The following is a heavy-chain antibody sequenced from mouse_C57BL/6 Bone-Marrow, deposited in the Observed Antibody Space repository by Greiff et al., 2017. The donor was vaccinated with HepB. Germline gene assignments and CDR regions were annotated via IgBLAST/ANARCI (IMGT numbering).Heavy chain of an antibody. CDR3: ARHVGYGSSFYFAY. D-gene: IGHD1-1*01. V-gene: IGHV5-12*01. J-gene: IGHJ2*01. Sequence: EVQVVESGGGLVQPGGSLKLSCAASGFTFSDYYMYWVRQTPEKRLEWVAYISNGGGSTYYPDTVKGRFTISRDNAKNTLYLQMSRLKSADTAMYYCARHVGYGSSFYFAYWGQGPTLTVSS. CDR1: GFTFSDYY. CDR2: ISNGGGST.